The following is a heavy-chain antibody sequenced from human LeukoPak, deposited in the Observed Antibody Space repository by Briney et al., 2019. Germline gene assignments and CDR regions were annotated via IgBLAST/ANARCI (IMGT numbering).Heavy chain of an antibody. J-gene: IGHJ5*02. CDR1: GFSLSTSGVG. Sequence: SGPTLVKPTQTLTLTCTFSGFSLSTSGVGVGWIRQPPGKALEWLALIYWDDDKRYSPSLKSRLTITKDTSKNQVVLTMTNMDPVDTATYYCAHRPDGYYGSGSRRNNWFDPWGQGTLVTVSS. D-gene: IGHD3-10*01. CDR2: IYWDDDK. CDR3: AHRPDGYYGSGSRRNNWFDP. V-gene: IGHV2-5*02.